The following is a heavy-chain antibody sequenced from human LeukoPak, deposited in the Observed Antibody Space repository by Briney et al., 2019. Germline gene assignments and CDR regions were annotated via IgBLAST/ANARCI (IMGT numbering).Heavy chain of an antibody. V-gene: IGHV4-59*01. D-gene: IGHD2-2*01. CDR1: GGSISSYY. CDR2: IYYSGST. Sequence: SETLSLTCTVSGGSISSYYWSWIRQPPGKGLEWIGYIYYSGSTNYNPSLKSRVTISVDTSKNQFSLKLSSVTAADTAVYYCARGGAEYQLLSYFGYWGQGTLVTVSS. CDR3: ARGGAEYQLLSYFGY. J-gene: IGHJ4*02.